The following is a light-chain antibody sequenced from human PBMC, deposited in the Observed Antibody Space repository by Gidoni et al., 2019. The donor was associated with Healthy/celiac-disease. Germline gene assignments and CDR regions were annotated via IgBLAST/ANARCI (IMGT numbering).Light chain of an antibody. V-gene: IGLV2-14*01. CDR3: SSYTSSSTLV. CDR1: SSDVGGYNY. CDR2: DVS. Sequence: QSALTQPASVSGSPGPSITIACTGTSSDVGGYNYVSWYQQHPGKAPKLMIYDVSNRPSGVSNRFSGSKSGHTASLTISGLQAEDEADYYCSSYTSSSTLVFGGGTKLTVL. J-gene: IGLJ2*01.